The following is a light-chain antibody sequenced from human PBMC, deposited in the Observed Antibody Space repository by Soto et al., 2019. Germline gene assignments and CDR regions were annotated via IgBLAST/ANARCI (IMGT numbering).Light chain of an antibody. Sequence: EIVMTQSPATLSVSPGERVTLSCRASQSVTNTLAWYQQKPGQAPRLLIYVASTRAPGIPARFSGSGSGTEFTLTISSLQSEDFAVYYCQQYNNWPITFGRGTRLEI. CDR3: QQYNNWPIT. CDR1: QSVTNT. J-gene: IGKJ5*01. V-gene: IGKV3-15*01. CDR2: VAS.